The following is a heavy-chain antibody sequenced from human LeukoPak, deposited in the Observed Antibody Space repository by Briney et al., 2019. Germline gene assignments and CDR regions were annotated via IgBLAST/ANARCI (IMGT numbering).Heavy chain of an antibody. Sequence: GGSLRLSCAASEFTFSTYGMHWVRQAPGKGLDWVAFISYDGSYKFYADYVKGRFTISRDNSKSTLYLQMNSLRAEDTAVYYCAKDRYSGLNTIDYWGQGTLVTVSS. J-gene: IGHJ4*02. CDR3: AKDRYSGLNTIDY. CDR1: EFTFSTYG. D-gene: IGHD6-13*01. CDR2: ISYDGSYK. V-gene: IGHV3-30*18.